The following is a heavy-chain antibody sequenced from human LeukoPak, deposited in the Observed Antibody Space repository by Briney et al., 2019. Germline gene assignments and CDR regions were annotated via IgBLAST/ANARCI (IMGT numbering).Heavy chain of an antibody. J-gene: IGHJ6*03. CDR1: GGTFSSYA. V-gene: IGHV1-46*01. CDR2: INPSGGST. D-gene: IGHD1-1*01. CDR3: ARGSGKGLVSGYMDV. Sequence: GSSVKVSCKASGGTFSSYAISWVRQAPGQGLEWMGIINPSGGSTSYAQKFQGRVTMTRDMSTSTVYMELSSLRSEDTAVYYCARGSGKGLVSGYMDVWGKGTTVTVSS.